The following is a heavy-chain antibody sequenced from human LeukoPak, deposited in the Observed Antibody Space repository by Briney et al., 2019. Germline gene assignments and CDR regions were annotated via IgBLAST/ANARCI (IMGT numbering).Heavy chain of an antibody. CDR3: AGGDGFDY. Sequence: PGGSLRLSCAASGFIFSSYWMSWVRQAPGKGLEWVANIKQDGSEKYYVDSVRGRFTIPRDNAENSLFLQMNTLRVEDTAVYYCAGGDGFDYWGQGTLVTVSS. J-gene: IGHJ4*02. CDR1: GFIFSSYW. CDR2: IKQDGSEK. V-gene: IGHV3-7*04.